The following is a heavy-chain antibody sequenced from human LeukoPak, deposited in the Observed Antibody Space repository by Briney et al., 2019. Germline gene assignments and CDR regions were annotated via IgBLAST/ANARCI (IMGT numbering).Heavy chain of an antibody. CDR1: GFTFSSYA. CDR2: ISGSAYST. Sequence: GASLRLSCAASGFTFSSYAMSWVRQAPGKGLEWVSAISGSAYSTYYADSVKGRFTISRDNSKNTLYLQMNSLRAEDTAVYYCAKETVAAPPIDYWGQGTLVTVSS. CDR3: AKETVAAPPIDY. J-gene: IGHJ4*02. V-gene: IGHV3-23*01. D-gene: IGHD6-19*01.